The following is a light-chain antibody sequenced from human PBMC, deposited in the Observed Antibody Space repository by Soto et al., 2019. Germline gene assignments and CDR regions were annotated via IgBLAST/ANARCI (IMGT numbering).Light chain of an antibody. V-gene: IGLV2-18*02. Sequence: QSLLTQPPSVSGSPGQSVTISCTGTSSDVGSYNRVSWYQQPPGTAPKLMIYEVTNRPSGVPDRFSGPKSGNTASLTISGLQAEDEADYDCSSYTSSDTYVFGTGTKVTVL. J-gene: IGLJ1*01. CDR2: EVT. CDR3: SSYTSSDTYV. CDR1: SSDVGSYNR.